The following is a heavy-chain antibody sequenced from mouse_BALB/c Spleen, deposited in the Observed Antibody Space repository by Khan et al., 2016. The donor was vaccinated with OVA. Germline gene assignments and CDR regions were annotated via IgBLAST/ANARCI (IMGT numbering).Heavy chain of an antibody. CDR1: GFNIKDYY. J-gene: IGHJ3*01. D-gene: IGHD2-3*01. V-gene: IGHV14-1*02. Sequence: EXQRQQSGAELVRPGALVKLSCKASGFNIKDYYIHWVKQRPEQGLEWIGWIDPENGNTIYDPKFQGKASIAADTSSNTAYLQLSSLTSEDTAVYYCARDGYSPWFAYWGQGTLVTVSA. CDR2: IDPENGNT. CDR3: ARDGYSPWFAY.